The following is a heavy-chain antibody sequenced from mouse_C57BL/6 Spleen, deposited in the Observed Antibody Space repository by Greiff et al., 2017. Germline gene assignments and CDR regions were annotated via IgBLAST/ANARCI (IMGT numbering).Heavy chain of an antibody. V-gene: IGHV5-17*01. J-gene: IGHJ3*01. Sequence: EVQLKESGGGLVKPGGSLKLSCAASGFTFSDYGMHWVRQAPEKGLEWVAYISSGSSTIYYADTVKGRFTISRDNAKNTLFLQMTSLRSEDTAMYYCARDDYDYDPFAYWGQGTLVTVSA. CDR2: ISSGSSTI. D-gene: IGHD2-4*01. CDR1: GFTFSDYG. CDR3: ARDDYDYDPFAY.